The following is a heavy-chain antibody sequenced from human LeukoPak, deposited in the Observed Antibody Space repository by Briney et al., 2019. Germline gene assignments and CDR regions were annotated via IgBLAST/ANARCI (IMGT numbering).Heavy chain of an antibody. J-gene: IGHJ4*02. CDR2: ISGDSKYI. CDR3: SGDPGDY. CDR1: GFTFSRYT. D-gene: IGHD3-10*01. Sequence: GSLRLSCAGSGFTFSRYTFNWVRQAPGRGLEWVSAISGDSKYIYYTDSVKGRFTISRDNAKNSVSLQMNSLRVEDTAVYFCSGDPGDYWGQGTLVTVSS. V-gene: IGHV3-21*01.